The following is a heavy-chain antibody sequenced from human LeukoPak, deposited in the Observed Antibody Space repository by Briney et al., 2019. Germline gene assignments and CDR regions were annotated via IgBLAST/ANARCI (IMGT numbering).Heavy chain of an antibody. CDR3: ARDHAYYYDSSGYFGYFDY. D-gene: IGHD3-22*01. CDR2: INPNSGGT. Sequence: ASVKVSCKASGYTFTGYYMHWVRQAPGQGLEWMGWINPNSGGTNYAQKFQGRVTMTRDTSISTAYMELSRLRSDDTAVYYCARDHAYYYDSSGYFGYFDYWGQGTLVTVSS. CDR1: GYTFTGYY. J-gene: IGHJ4*02. V-gene: IGHV1-2*02.